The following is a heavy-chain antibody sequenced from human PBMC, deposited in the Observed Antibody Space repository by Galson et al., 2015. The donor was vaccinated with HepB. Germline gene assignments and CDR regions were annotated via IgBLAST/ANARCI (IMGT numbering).Heavy chain of an antibody. J-gene: IGHJ4*02. V-gene: IGHV6-1*01. Sequence: CAISGDSVSSHSAAWHRIRQSPSRGLEWLGRTYYRSKWYNDYAASVKDRISINPDTSKNHFSLQLNSVTPEDTAVYYCARAVESSGWSPRPPSDFDFWGQGTLVTVSS. CDR2: TYYRSKWYN. CDR1: GDSVSSHSAA. CDR3: ARAVESSGWSPRPPSDFDF. D-gene: IGHD6-19*01.